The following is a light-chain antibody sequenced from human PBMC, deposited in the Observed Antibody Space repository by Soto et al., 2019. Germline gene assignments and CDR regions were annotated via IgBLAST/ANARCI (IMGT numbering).Light chain of an antibody. Sequence: EVGLTQSPGTLSLSPGERATLSCRASESVYNNYLAWYQQKPGQAPQLLLFGSSARAAGIPDRFSGSGSGTDFTLTISRREPADCAVYYCKQYGSSPPYTFGQGTKLE. J-gene: IGKJ2*01. V-gene: IGKV3-20*01. CDR3: KQYGSSPPYT. CDR2: GSS. CDR1: ESVYNNY.